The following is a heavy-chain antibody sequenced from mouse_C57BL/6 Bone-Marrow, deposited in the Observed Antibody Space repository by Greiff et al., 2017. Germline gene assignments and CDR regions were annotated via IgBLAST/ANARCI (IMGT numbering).Heavy chain of an antibody. CDR1: GFTFSDFY. J-gene: IGHJ1*03. Sequence: DVMLVESGGGLVQSGRSLRLSCATSGFTFSDFYMEWVRQAPGKGLEWIAASRNKANDYTTEYSASVKGRFIVARDTSQSILYLQMNALRAEESAIYYCARGYYGSSYWYFDVWGTGTTVTVSS. CDR3: ARGYYGSSYWYFDV. V-gene: IGHV7-1*01. CDR2: SRNKANDYTT. D-gene: IGHD1-1*01.